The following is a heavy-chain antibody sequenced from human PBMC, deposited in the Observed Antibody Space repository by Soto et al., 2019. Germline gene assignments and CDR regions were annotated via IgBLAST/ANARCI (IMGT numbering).Heavy chain of an antibody. CDR2: MFYFGST. Sequence: PSETLSLTCTVFGGSFSSSSHYWGWIRQPPGKGLEWLGTMFYFGSTYYNPSLKSRVTISVDRSKNQFSLKLSSVTAADTAVYYCARVPGPWGQGTLVTVSS. CDR3: ARVPGP. CDR1: GGSFSSSSHY. V-gene: IGHV4-39*07. J-gene: IGHJ5*02.